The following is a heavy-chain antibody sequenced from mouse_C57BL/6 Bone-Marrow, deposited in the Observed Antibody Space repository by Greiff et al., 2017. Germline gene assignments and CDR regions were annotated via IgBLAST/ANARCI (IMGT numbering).Heavy chain of an antibody. CDR2: IDPSDSYT. D-gene: IGHD2-5*01. J-gene: IGHJ3*01. CDR1: GYTFTSYW. Sequence: VQLQQPGAELVKPGASVKLSCKASGYTFTSYWMQWVKQRPGQGLEWIGEIDPSDSYTNYNQKFKGKATLTVDTSSSTAYMQLSSLTSEDSAVYYCAAYSNYGFAYWGQGTLVTVSA. V-gene: IGHV1-50*01. CDR3: AAYSNYGFAY.